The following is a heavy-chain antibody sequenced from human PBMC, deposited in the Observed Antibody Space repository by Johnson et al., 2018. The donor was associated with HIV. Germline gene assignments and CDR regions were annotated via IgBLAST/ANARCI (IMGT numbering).Heavy chain of an antibody. CDR3: ISPERAAAGFLT. J-gene: IGHJ3*01. Sequence: VQLVESGGGLIQPGRSLRLSCTGSGVTFRKFAMGWVRRAPGKGLAWIGFITSTADGGTTQYAASVSGRFTISRDDSKSIAYLQMNSLKAEDTAVYYCISPERAAAGFLTWGQGAMVTVSS. CDR1: GVTFRKFA. D-gene: IGHD6-13*01. CDR2: ITSTADGGTT. V-gene: IGHV3-49*04.